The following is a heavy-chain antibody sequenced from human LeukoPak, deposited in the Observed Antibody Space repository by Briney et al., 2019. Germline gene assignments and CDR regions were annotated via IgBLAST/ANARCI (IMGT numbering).Heavy chain of an antibody. V-gene: IGHV1-8*01. CDR1: GYTFTSYD. CDR3: ARGSTAMVP. Sequence: GASVKVSCKAAGYTFTSYDINWVRQATGQGLEWMGWMNPNSGNTRYAQKFQCRVTMTMNTSISTAYMELSSLRSEDTAVYYCARGSTAMVPWGQGTLVTVSS. D-gene: IGHD5-18*01. J-gene: IGHJ4*02. CDR2: MNPNSGNT.